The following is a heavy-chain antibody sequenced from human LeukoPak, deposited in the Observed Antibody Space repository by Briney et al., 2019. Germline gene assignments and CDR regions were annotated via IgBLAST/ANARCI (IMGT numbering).Heavy chain of an antibody. CDR2: ISYDGSNK. V-gene: IGHV3-30*03. CDR1: GFIFSSYG. Sequence: GGSLRLSCAASGFIFSSYGMHWVRQAPGKGLEWVAVISYDGSNKYYADSVKGRFTISRDNAKNSLYLQMNSLRAEDTAVYYCVTIRAWGQGTLVTVSS. CDR3: VTIRA. D-gene: IGHD4-11*01. J-gene: IGHJ5*02.